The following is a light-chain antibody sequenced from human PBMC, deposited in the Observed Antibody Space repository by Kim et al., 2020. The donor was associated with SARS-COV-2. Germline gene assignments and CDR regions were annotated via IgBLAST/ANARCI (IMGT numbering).Light chain of an antibody. V-gene: IGKV3-15*01. CDR3: QQYNNWPPWT. Sequence: SPGERATLSGRASQSVSSNVAWYQQKPGQAPRLLIYGASTRATGIPARFSGSGSGTELTLNISSLQSEDLAVYYCQQYNNWPPWTCGQGTKVDIK. CDR2: GAS. J-gene: IGKJ1*01. CDR1: QSVSSN.